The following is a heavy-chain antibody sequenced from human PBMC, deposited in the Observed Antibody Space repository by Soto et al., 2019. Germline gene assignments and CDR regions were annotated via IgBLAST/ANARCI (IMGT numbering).Heavy chain of an antibody. J-gene: IGHJ6*02. Sequence: PCWSMELSCASSGVTVSSKYMTWVLKTPGKGLEWVSNIYSDGRSYYADFVKGRFTISRDISKNTLYLQMNSLRAEDSAVYYCARAVAIKFRAVIFAGMDVWGHGTTVTGSS. CDR1: GVTVSSKY. CDR3: ARAVAIKFRAVIFAGMDV. D-gene: IGHD3-10*01. V-gene: IGHV3-66*01. CDR2: IYSDGRS.